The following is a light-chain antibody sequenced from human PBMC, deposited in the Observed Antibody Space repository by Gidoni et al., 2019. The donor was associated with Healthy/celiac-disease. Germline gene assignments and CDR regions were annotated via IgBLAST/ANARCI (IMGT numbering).Light chain of an antibody. Sequence: IVLTQSPATLSLSPGERATLSCRASQSVSSYLAWYQQKPGQAPRLLIYAASNRATGIPARFSGSASGTDFTLTSRSLEPEDFAVYYWQQRSNWPLTFGGGTKVEIK. CDR3: QQRSNWPLT. CDR1: QSVSSY. V-gene: IGKV3-11*01. CDR2: AAS. J-gene: IGKJ4*01.